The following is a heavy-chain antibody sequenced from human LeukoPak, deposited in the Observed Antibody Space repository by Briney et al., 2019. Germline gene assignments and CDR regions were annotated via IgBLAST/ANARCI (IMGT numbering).Heavy chain of an antibody. CDR1: GGSISSYY. J-gene: IGHJ4*02. D-gene: IGHD2-8*01. V-gene: IGHV4-59*08. CDR2: IYYSGST. CDR3: ARHVRAQDFDY. Sequence: SETLSLTCTVSGGSISSYYWSWIRQPPGKGLEWIGYIYYSGSTNYNPSLKSRVTISVDTSKNQFSLKLSSVTAADTAVYYCARHVRAQDFDYWGQGTLVTVSS.